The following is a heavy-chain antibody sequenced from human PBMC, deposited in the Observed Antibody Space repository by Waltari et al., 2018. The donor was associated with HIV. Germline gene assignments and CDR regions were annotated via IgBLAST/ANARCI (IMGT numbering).Heavy chain of an antibody. D-gene: IGHD3-10*01. Sequence: QVQLQESGPGLVKPSQTLSLTCTVSGGSISSGSYYWSWIRQPAGKGLEWIGRTYTSGSTNYNPSLKSRVTISVDTSKNQFSLKLSSVTAADTAVYYCARSPITMVRGVISDYWGQGTLVTVSS. V-gene: IGHV4-61*02. J-gene: IGHJ4*02. CDR3: ARSPITMVRGVISDY. CDR1: GGSISSGSYY. CDR2: TYTSGST.